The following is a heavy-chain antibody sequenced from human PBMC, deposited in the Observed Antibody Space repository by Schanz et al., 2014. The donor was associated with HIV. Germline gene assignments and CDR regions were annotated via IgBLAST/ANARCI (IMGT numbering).Heavy chain of an antibody. CDR1: GFTFGTKW. Sequence: EVQLVESGGGLIKPGESLRLSCVTSGFTFGTKWMYWVRQGPGKGLAWVSYITPDGSVTYADSVKGRFTTSRDSSKNTLYLQMXXXXVEDTATYYCRVFMYSFDVWGQGTMVTVSS. V-gene: IGHV3-74*01. CDR3: RVFMYSFDV. D-gene: IGHD2-8*01. J-gene: IGHJ3*01. CDR2: ITPDGSVT.